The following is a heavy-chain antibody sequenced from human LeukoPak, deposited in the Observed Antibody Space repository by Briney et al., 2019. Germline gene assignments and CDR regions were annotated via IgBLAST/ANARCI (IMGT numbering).Heavy chain of an antibody. V-gene: IGHV3-11*06. CDR3: ARLKVGATGCVDY. J-gene: IGHJ4*02. CDR1: GFTFSDYY. CDR2: ISSSSTYT. Sequence: GGSLRLSCAASGFTFSDYYMSWIRQAPGKGLEWVSYISSSSTYTNYADSVKGRFTISRDNAKNSLYLQMNSLRAEDTAVYYCARLKVGATGCVDYWGQGTLVTVSS. D-gene: IGHD1-26*01.